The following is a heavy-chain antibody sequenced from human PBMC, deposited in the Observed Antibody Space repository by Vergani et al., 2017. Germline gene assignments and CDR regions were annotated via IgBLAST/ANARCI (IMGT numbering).Heavy chain of an antibody. Sequence: EVQLVQSGAEVKKPGESLKISCKGSGYSFTSYWIGWVRQMPGKGLGWMGIIYPGDSDTRYSPSFQGQVTISADKSISTAYLQWSSLKASDTAMYYCARQDLYYDSRRGGWYFDLWGRGTLVTVSS. CDR2: IYPGDSDT. CDR1: GYSFTSYW. V-gene: IGHV5-51*01. CDR3: ARQDLYYDSRRGGWYFDL. J-gene: IGHJ2*01. D-gene: IGHD3-22*01.